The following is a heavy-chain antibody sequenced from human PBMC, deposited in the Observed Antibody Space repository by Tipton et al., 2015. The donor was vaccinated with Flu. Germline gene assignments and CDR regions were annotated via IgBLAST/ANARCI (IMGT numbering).Heavy chain of an antibody. CDR1: GYFISSGYY. Sequence: LRLSCDVSGYFISSGYYWGWIRQPPGKGLAWIGSIFHSGDTLYNPSLKRRVTVSVDTLKNQFSLKVTSVTAADTALYYCTRHANYGSGSPYYFDHWGQGSLVTVSS. J-gene: IGHJ4*02. V-gene: IGHV4-38-2*01. CDR3: TRHANYGSGSPYYFDH. D-gene: IGHD3-10*01. CDR2: IFHSGDT.